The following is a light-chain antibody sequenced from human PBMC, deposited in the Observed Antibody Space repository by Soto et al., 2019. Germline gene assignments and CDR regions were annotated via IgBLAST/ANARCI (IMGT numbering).Light chain of an antibody. CDR2: AAS. V-gene: IGKV1-9*01. CDR3: QQLHDYPIT. Sequence: ILFTHSPASLSASXGDRVTIAXXASQGIDSSFAWYQEKPGKAPKLLIYAASSLQSGVPSRFSGSGSGTDFTLTISSLQPEDFATYYCQQLHDYPITFGQGTRLEIK. J-gene: IGKJ5*01. CDR1: QGIDSS.